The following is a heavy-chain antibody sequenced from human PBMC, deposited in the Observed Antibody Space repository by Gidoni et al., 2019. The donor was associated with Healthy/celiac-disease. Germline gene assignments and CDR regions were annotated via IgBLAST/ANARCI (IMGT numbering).Heavy chain of an antibody. D-gene: IGHD2-2*02. V-gene: IGHV3-7*03. Sequence: EVQLVESGGGLVQPGGSLRLSCAASGFTFSSYWMSWVRQAPGKGLEWVANIKQDGSEKYYVDSVKGRFTISRDNAKNSLYLQMNSLRAEDTAVYYCARYRNIVVVPAAIGYWGQGTLVTVSS. CDR1: GFTFSSYW. CDR3: ARYRNIVVVPAAIGY. J-gene: IGHJ4*02. CDR2: IKQDGSEK.